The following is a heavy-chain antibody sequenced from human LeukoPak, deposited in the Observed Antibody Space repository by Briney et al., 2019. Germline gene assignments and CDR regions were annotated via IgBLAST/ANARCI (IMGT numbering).Heavy chain of an antibody. J-gene: IGHJ3*02. D-gene: IGHD3-22*01. CDR1: GYTLTELS. Sequence: ASVKVSCKVSGYTLTELSVHWVRQAPGKGLEWMGGFDPEDGETIYAQKFQGRVTMTEDTSTDTAYMELSSLRSEDTAVYYCATADREYYYDSSGLAADAFDIWGQGTMATVSS. CDR3: ATADREYYYDSSGLAADAFDI. CDR2: FDPEDGET. V-gene: IGHV1-24*01.